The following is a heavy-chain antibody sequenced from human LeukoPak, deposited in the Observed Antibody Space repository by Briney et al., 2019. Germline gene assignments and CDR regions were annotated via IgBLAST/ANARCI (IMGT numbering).Heavy chain of an antibody. V-gene: IGHV3-72*01. J-gene: IGHJ4*02. CDR1: GXTVSNNY. D-gene: IGHD5-18*01. Sequence: PGGSLRLSCAASGXTVSNNYMSWVRQAPGKGLEWVGRTRSKASTFTTEYAASVKARFTISRDDSKNSLYLQMNSLKTEDTAVYYCILYTSGYPDWGQGTLVTVSS. CDR2: TRSKASTFTT. CDR3: ILYTSGYPD.